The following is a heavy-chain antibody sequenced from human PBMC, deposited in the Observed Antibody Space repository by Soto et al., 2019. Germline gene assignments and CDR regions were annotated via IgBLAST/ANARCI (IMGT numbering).Heavy chain of an antibody. V-gene: IGHV4-59*01. D-gene: IGHD6-19*01. CDR1: GGSISSDS. CDR3: ASTAHSSGWYSGGFDY. Sequence: SETLSLTCTASGGSISSDSWSWIRQPPGKGLEWIGYIYYSGSTNYNPSLKSRVTISVDTSKNQFSLKLSSVTAADTAVYYCASTAHSSGWYSGGFDYWGQGTLVTVSS. CDR2: IYYSGST. J-gene: IGHJ4*02.